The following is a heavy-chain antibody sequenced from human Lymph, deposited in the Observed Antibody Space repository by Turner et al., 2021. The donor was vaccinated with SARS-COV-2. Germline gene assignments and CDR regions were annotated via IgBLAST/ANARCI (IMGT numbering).Heavy chain of an antibody. CDR3: ARDTRGDYSYYYDGMDV. CDR1: GYIFTGYY. V-gene: IGHV1-2*02. J-gene: IGHJ6*02. Sequence: QVQLVQSGAEVKRPGASVKVSCKASGYIFTGYYMHWVRQAPGQGLEWMGWINPNSGGTNYAQKFQGRVTMTRDTSSSTAYMEVSRLRSDDTAVYYCARDTRGDYSYYYDGMDVWGQGTTVTVSS. D-gene: IGHD4-17*01. CDR2: INPNSGGT.